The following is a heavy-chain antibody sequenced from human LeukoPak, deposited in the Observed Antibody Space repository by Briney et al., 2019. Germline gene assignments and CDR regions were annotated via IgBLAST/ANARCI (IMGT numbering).Heavy chain of an antibody. Sequence: GGSLRLSCAASGFTFSSYEMNWVRQAPGKGLEWVGRIKSKSDGGTTDYAAPVKGRFTISRDDSKNTLYLQMNSLKTEDTAVYYCTTLVWVDFSSINSNPPDYWGQGTLVTVSS. D-gene: IGHD2-2*01. CDR2: IKSKSDGGTT. CDR1: GFTFSSYE. V-gene: IGHV3-15*01. J-gene: IGHJ4*02. CDR3: TTLVWVDFSSINSNPPDY.